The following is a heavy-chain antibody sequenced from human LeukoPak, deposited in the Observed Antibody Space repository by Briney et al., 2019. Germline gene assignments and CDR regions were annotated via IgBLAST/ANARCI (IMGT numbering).Heavy chain of an antibody. CDR1: GFTFSSYA. CDR2: ISYDGSNK. J-gene: IGHJ6*02. D-gene: IGHD3-10*01. Sequence: GRSLRLSCAASGFTFSSYAMHWVRQAPGKGLEWVAVISYDGSNKYYADSVKGRFTISRDNSKNTLYLQMNSLRAEDTAVYYCAKDLWFGEFDGMDVWGQGTTVTVSS. CDR3: AKDLWFGEFDGMDV. V-gene: IGHV3-30-3*01.